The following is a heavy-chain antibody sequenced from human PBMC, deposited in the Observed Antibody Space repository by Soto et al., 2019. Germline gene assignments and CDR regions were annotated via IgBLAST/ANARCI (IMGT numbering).Heavy chain of an antibody. CDR2: IWYDGSNK. Sequence: GGSLRLSCAASGFTFSSYGMHWVRQAPGKGLEWVAVIWYDGSNKYYADSVKGRFTISRDNSKNTLYLQMNSLRAEDTAVYYCARGGRDCSGGSCYGKYFDYWGQGTLVTVSS. D-gene: IGHD2-15*01. CDR1: GFTFSSYG. V-gene: IGHV3-33*01. J-gene: IGHJ4*02. CDR3: ARGGRDCSGGSCYGKYFDY.